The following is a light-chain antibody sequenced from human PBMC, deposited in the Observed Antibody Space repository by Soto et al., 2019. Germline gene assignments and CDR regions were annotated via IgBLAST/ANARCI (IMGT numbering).Light chain of an antibody. CDR2: GAS. CDR3: QQYNNWPRT. CDR1: QSVSTY. V-gene: IGKV3-15*01. Sequence: EIVMTQSPATLSVSPGERATPSCRASQSVSTYSAWYQQKPGQAPRLLIDGASTRATGIPARFSGSGSGTEFTLTISSLQSEDFAVYYCQQYNNWPRTFGQGTKVDIK. J-gene: IGKJ1*01.